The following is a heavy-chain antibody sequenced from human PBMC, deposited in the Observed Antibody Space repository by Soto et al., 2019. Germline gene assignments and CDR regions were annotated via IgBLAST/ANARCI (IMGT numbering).Heavy chain of an antibody. CDR1: GASISSGDYY. J-gene: IGHJ5*02. V-gene: IGHV4-30-4*01. CDR3: ARGYCSGGPCYSESYRFDP. CDR2: IYYSGSA. D-gene: IGHD2-15*01. Sequence: PSETLSLTCIVSGASISSGDYYWSWIRQPPGKGLEWIGYIYYSGSAYYNPSLKSRVIISIDTSKNQFSLKLRSVTAADTAVYYCARGYCSGGPCYSESYRFDPWGQGTLVTVSS.